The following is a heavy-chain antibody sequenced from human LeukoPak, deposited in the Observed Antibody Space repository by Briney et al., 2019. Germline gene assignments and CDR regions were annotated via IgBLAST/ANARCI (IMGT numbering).Heavy chain of an antibody. J-gene: IGHJ4*02. CDR3: ARAGRATRITMVRALNLDY. Sequence: PSETLSLTCAVYGGSFSGYSWSWIRQPPGKGLEWIGEINHSGSTNYNPSLKSRVTISVDTSKNQFSLKLSSVTAADTAVYYCARAGRATRITMVRALNLDYWGQGTLVTVSS. V-gene: IGHV4-34*01. CDR1: GGSFSGYS. D-gene: IGHD3-10*01. CDR2: INHSGST.